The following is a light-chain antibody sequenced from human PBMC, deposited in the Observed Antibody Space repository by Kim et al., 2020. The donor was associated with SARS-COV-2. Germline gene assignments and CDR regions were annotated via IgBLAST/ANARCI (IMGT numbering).Light chain of an antibody. CDR2: GNS. CDR3: QSYDSSLSVV. J-gene: IGLJ1*01. V-gene: IGLV1-40*01. CDR1: SYNIGAGYD. Sequence: GQRVTISCTGSSYNIGAGYDVHWYQQLPGTAPKLLIYGNSNRPSGVPDRFSGSKSGTSASLAITGLQAEDEADYYCQSYDSSLSVVFGTGTKVTVL.